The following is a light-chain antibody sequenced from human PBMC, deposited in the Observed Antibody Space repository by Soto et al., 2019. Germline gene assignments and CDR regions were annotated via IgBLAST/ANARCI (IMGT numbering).Light chain of an antibody. CDR1: QSVSSSY. CDR3: QQYGSSPFT. V-gene: IGKV3-20*01. CDR2: GAS. J-gene: IGKJ3*01. Sequence: EIVLTQSPAPLSLSTGERATLSCRSSQSVSSSYLAWYQQKPGQAPRLLIYGASSRATGIPDRFSGSGSGTDFTLTISRLEPEDFAVYYCQQYGSSPFTFGPGTKVDIK.